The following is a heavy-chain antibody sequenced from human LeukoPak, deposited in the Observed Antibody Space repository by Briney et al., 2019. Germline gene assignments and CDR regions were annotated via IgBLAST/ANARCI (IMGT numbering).Heavy chain of an antibody. J-gene: IGHJ4*02. V-gene: IGHV1-18*01. D-gene: IGHD6-19*01. CDR1: GYTFTSYG. CDR2: ISAYNGNT. Sequence: ASVKVSCKASGYTFTSYGISWVRQAPGQGLEGMGWISAYNGNTNYAQKLQGRVTMTTDTSTSTAYMELRSLRSDDTAVYYCSRDSSGLPSFDYWGQGTLVTVSS. CDR3: SRDSSGLPSFDY.